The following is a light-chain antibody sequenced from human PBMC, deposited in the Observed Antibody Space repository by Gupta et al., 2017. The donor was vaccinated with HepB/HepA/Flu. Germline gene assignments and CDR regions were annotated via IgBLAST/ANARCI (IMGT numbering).Light chain of an antibody. CDR2: DNN. CDR1: SSNIGAHYD. Sequence: QSGLTPPPSLSGAPGPSVTISCTGSSSNIGAHYDVHWYQQLPKTAPKLLIYDNNRRPSGVPDRFSGSTSGTSASLAITGLQTEDEPDYYCQSFDTSLSSVVFGGGTKLTVL. V-gene: IGLV1-40*01. CDR3: QSFDTSLSSVV. J-gene: IGLJ2*01.